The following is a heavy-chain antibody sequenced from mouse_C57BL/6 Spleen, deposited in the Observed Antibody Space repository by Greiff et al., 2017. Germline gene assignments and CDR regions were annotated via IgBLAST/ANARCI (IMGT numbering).Heavy chain of an antibody. CDR2: IYPGDGDT. CDR1: GYAFSSSW. J-gene: IGHJ2*01. Sequence: VQLQQSGPELVKPGASVKISCKASGYAFSSSWMNWVKQRPGKGLEWIGRIYPGDGDTNYNGKFKGKATLTADKSSSTAYMQLSSLTSEDSAVYCCARASTVVASDFDYWGQGTTLTVSS. CDR3: ARASTVVASDFDY. D-gene: IGHD1-1*01. V-gene: IGHV1-82*01.